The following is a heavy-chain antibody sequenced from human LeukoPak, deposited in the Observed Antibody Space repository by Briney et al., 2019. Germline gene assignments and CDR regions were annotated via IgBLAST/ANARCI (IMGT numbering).Heavy chain of an antibody. CDR2: INPFSGGT. J-gene: IGHJ4*02. CDR3: ARGGYDLDY. D-gene: IGHD3-22*01. Sequence: ASVKVSCKASGYTSTGYYIHWVRQAPGQGLEWMGWINPFSGGTKYAQKFQGWVTMTRDTSISTAYMELSRLTSDDTAVYYCARGGYDLDYWGQGTLVTVSS. V-gene: IGHV1-2*04. CDR1: GYTSTGYY.